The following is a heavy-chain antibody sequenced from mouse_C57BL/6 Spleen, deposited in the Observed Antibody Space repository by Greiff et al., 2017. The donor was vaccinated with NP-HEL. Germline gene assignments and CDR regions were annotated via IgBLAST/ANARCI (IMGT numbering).Heavy chain of an antibody. Sequence: VQLQQSGAELMKPGASVKLSCKATGYTFTGYWIEWIKQRPGHGLEWIGEILPGSGSTNYNEKFKGKATFTADTSSNTAYMQLSSLTTEDSAIYYCARGIYYDYDGGFAYWGQGTLVTVSA. CDR1: GYTFTGYW. V-gene: IGHV1-9*01. CDR2: ILPGSGST. J-gene: IGHJ3*01. CDR3: ARGIYYDYDGGFAY. D-gene: IGHD2-4*01.